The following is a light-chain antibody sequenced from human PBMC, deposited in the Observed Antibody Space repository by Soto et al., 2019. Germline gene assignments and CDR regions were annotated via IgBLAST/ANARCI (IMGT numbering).Light chain of an antibody. J-gene: IGLJ1*01. Sequence: QSALTQPASVSGYPGQSITISCTGTSSDIGSYEYVSWYQQYPGKAPKLIIYDVNNRPSGVSNRFSGSKSGNTASLTISGLQAEDEGDYYCNSMTTSSTSRFVFGTGTKLTVL. V-gene: IGLV2-14*01. CDR2: DVN. CDR1: SSDIGSYEY. CDR3: NSMTTSSTSRFV.